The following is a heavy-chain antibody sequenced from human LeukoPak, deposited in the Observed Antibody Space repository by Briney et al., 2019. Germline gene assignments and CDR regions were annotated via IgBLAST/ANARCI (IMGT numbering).Heavy chain of an antibody. J-gene: IGHJ4*02. Sequence: PSETLSLTCTVSGYSISSGYYWGWIRQPPGKGLEWIGSIYHSGSTYYNPSLKSRVTISVDTSKNQFSLKLSSVTAADTAVYYCAVDRGSSSWYYMSGDYWGQGTLVTVSS. CDR2: IYHSGST. CDR3: AVDRGSSSWYYMSGDY. CDR1: GYSISSGYY. D-gene: IGHD6-13*01. V-gene: IGHV4-38-2*02.